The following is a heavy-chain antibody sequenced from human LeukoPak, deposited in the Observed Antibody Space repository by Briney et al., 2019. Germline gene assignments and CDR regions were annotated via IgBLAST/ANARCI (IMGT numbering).Heavy chain of an antibody. CDR2: IIGSGGST. D-gene: IGHD6-13*01. CDR1: GFTFSSYA. Sequence: GGSLRLSCAASGFTFSSYAMNSFRQAPGKGREWVSAIIGSGGSTYYADSVKGRFTISRDNSKNTLYLQMNSLRAEDTAVYYCAKDLSSSWFYYFDYWGQGTLVTVSS. J-gene: IGHJ4*02. V-gene: IGHV3-23*01. CDR3: AKDLSSSWFYYFDY.